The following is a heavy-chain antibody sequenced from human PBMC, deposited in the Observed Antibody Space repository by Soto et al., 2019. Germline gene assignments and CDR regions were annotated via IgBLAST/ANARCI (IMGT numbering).Heavy chain of an antibody. D-gene: IGHD2-2*02. CDR1: GFSLSSSGVG. CDR2: IYWDDDK. J-gene: IGHJ5*02. Sequence: SGPTLVKPTQTLTLTCTFSGFSLSSSGVGVGWIRQPPGKALEWLALIYWDDDKRYSPSLKSRLTSTKDSSKNQVVLTMTNMDPVDTATYYCAHRQPRFYCSTTNCYKKGRWFDPWGQGTLVTVSS. V-gene: IGHV2-5*02. CDR3: AHRQPRFYCSTTNCYKKGRWFDP.